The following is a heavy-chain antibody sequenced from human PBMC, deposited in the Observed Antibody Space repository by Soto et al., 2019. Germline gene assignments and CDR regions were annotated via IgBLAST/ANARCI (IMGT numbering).Heavy chain of an antibody. J-gene: IGHJ4*01. Sequence: HLLESGGGLVQPGESLRLSCTASGFTFHNYVMTWVRQAPGKGLEWVSAIPGSGATTYYADSVMGRFTISRDNSKNTLYLQMNSLSADDTALYHCVKAGGGLDMILEYWGQGALVTVSS. V-gene: IGHV3-23*01. CDR3: VKAGGGLDMILEY. CDR1: GFTFHNYV. D-gene: IGHD3-16*01. CDR2: IPGSGATT.